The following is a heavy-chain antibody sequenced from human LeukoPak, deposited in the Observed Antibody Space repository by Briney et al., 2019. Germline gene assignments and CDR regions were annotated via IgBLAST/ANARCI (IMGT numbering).Heavy chain of an antibody. J-gene: IGHJ1*01. V-gene: IGHV1-18*04. CDR1: GYTFTSYY. D-gene: IGHD6-13*01. CDR3: ARDIAAAGEVFQH. Sequence: ASVKVSCKASGYTFTSYYMHWVRQAPGQGLEWMGWISAYNGNTNYAQKLQGRVTMTTDTSTSTAYMELRSLRSDDTAVYYCARDIAAAGEVFQHWGQGTLVTVSS. CDR2: ISAYNGNT.